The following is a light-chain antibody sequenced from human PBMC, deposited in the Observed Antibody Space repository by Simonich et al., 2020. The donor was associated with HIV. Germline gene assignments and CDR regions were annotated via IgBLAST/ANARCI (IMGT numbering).Light chain of an antibody. J-gene: IGKJ4*01. CDR2: WAS. V-gene: IGKV4-1*01. CDR3: QQYYSTPLT. Sequence: DIVMTQSPDSLAVSLGERATINCKSSNSVLYSSNNKNYLAWYQQKPGQPPKLLIYWASTRESGVPDRFSGSGSGTDFTLIISSLQAEDVAVYYCQQYYSTPLTFGGGTKVEIK. CDR1: NSVLYSSNNKNY.